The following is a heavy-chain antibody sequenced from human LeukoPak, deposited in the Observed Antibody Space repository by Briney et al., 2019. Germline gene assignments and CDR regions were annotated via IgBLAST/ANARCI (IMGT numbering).Heavy chain of an antibody. V-gene: IGHV1-69*01. CDR1: GGTFSSYA. J-gene: IGHJ4*02. Sequence: SVKVSCKASGGTFSSYAISWVRQAPGQGLEWMGGIIPIFGTANYAQKFQGRVTITADESTSTAYMELSSLRSEDTAVYYRASSLGRYCSSTSCYAGDYWGQGTLVTVSS. D-gene: IGHD2-2*01. CDR2: IIPIFGTA. CDR3: ASSLGRYCSSTSCYAGDY.